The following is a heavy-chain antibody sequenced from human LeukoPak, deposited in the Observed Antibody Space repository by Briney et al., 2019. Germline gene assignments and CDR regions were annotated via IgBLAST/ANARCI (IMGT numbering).Heavy chain of an antibody. CDR3: ARGERGGAFDI. V-gene: IGHV1-3*01. Sequence: ASVKVSCKASGYTFTSYAMHWVRQAPGQRLEWMGWSSAGNGNTKYSQKFQGRVTMTRDMSTSTVYMELSSLRSEDTAVYYCARGERGGAFDIWGQGTMVTVSS. CDR1: GYTFTSYA. CDR2: SSAGNGNT. J-gene: IGHJ3*02. D-gene: IGHD3-16*01.